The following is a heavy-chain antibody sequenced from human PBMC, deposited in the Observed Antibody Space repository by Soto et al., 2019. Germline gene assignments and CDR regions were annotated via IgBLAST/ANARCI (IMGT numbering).Heavy chain of an antibody. CDR3: ASKDFYTMGV. Sequence: SDTLSLTCTVSGGSISSYYWSWIRQPPGKGLEWIGYIYYSGSTNYNPSLKSRVTISVDKSKNQLSLKLNSVTAADTAMFYCASKDFYTMGVWGRGTTVTVSS. CDR2: IYYSGST. CDR1: GGSISSYY. J-gene: IGHJ6*02. V-gene: IGHV4-59*12.